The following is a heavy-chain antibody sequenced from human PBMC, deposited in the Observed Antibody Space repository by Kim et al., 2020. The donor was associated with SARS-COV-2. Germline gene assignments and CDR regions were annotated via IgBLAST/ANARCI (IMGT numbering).Heavy chain of an antibody. V-gene: IGHV5-10-1*01. CDR3: AAMGGFGELSSPY. CDR1: GYSFTSYW. J-gene: IGHJ4*02. CDR2: IDPSDSYT. Sequence: GESLKISCKGSGYSFTSYWISWVRQMPGKGLEWMGRIDPSDSYTNYSPSFQGHVTISADKSISTAYLQWSSLKASDTAVYYCAAMGGFGELSSPYWGQGTLVTVSS. D-gene: IGHD3-10*01.